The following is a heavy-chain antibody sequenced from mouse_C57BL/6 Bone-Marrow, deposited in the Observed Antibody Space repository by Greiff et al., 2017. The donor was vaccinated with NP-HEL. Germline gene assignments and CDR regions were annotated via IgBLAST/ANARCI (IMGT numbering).Heavy chain of an antibody. CDR1: GFNITDDY. Sequence: VQLKESGAELVRPGASVKLSCTASGFNITDDYMHWVKQRPEQGLEWIGWIDPENGDTEYDSKFQGKSTLTADKSSTTAYLQLSSLTSEDAAVDYCTTVPNWDYFDYWGQGTTLTVSS. CDR2: IDPENGDT. V-gene: IGHV14-4*01. CDR3: TTVPNWDYFDY. D-gene: IGHD4-1*01. J-gene: IGHJ2*01.